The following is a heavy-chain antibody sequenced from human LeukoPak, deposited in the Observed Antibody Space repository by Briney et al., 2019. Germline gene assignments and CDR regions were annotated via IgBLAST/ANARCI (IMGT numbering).Heavy chain of an antibody. V-gene: IGHV4-34*01. J-gene: IGHJ5*02. D-gene: IGHD1-14*01. CDR2: INHSGST. CDR1: GGSFSGYY. CDR3: ARPDRRFEREFDP. Sequence: SETLSLTCAVYGGSFSGYYWSWIRQPPGKGLEWIGEINHSGSTNYNPSLKSRVTISVDTSKNQFSLKLSSVTAADTAVYYCARPDRRFEREFDPWGQGTLVTVSS.